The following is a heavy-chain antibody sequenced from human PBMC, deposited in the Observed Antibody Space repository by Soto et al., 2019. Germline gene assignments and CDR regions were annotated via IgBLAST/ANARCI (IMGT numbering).Heavy chain of an antibody. CDR3: ARALYDSSGYFF. Sequence: GGSLRLSCAASGLTFSSYSMNWVRQAPGKGLEWVSSISSSSSYIYYADSVKGRFTISRDNAKNSLYLQMNSLRAEDTAVYYCARALYDSSGYFFWGQGTLVTVSS. CDR2: ISSSSSYI. V-gene: IGHV3-21*01. J-gene: IGHJ4*02. D-gene: IGHD3-22*01. CDR1: GLTFSSYS.